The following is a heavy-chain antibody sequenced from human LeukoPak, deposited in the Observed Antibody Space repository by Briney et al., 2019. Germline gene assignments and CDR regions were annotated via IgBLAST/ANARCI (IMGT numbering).Heavy chain of an antibody. J-gene: IGHJ4*02. CDR1: SGSIRSSNW. Sequence: SVTLSLTCAVSSGSIRSSNWWGWVRQPPGKGLEWIGEIYHSGSTNYNPSLKSRVTISVDKSKNQFSLKLSSVTAADTAVYYCARAGPTGGFDYWGQGTLVTVSS. CDR2: IYHSGST. V-gene: IGHV4-4*02. D-gene: IGHD1-1*01. CDR3: ARAGPTGGFDY.